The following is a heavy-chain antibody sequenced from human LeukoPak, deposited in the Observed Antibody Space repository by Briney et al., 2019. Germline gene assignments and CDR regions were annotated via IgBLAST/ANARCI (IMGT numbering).Heavy chain of an antibody. V-gene: IGHV3-30-3*02. J-gene: IGHJ3*02. CDR3: AKLGYCSGGSCYSPDAFDI. CDR1: GFTFSSYA. D-gene: IGHD2-15*01. CDR2: ISYDGSNK. Sequence: PGGSLRLSCAASGFTFSSYAMHWVRQAPGKGLEWVAVISYDGSNKYYADSVKGRFTISRDNSKNTLYLQMNSLRAEDTAVYYCAKLGYCSGGSCYSPDAFDIWGQGTMVTVSS.